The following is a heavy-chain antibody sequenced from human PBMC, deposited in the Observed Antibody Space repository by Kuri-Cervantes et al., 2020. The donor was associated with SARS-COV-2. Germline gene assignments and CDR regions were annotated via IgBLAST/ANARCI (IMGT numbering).Heavy chain of an antibody. V-gene: IGHV3-23*01. CDR1: GFAFSSHA. Sequence: GGSLRISCAASGFAFSSHAMSWVRQTPEKGLEWVSAIRSGGASTSYADSVMGRFSISRDDSKNTLYLQMNGLRVEDTAVYFCARDRGAFGGWFDPWGQGTLVTVSS. CDR2: IRSGGAST. J-gene: IGHJ5*02. CDR3: ARDRGAFGGWFDP. D-gene: IGHD3-16*01.